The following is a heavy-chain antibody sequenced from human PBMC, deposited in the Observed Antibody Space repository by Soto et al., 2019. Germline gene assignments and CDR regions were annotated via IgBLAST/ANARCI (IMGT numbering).Heavy chain of an antibody. V-gene: IGHV1-69*06. CDR1: GYTFSSYA. D-gene: IGHD6-6*01. J-gene: IGHJ6*02. CDR2: IIPIFGTA. Sequence: QVQLVQSGAEVKKPGASVKVSCKASGYTFSSYAISWVRQAPGQGLEWMGGIIPIFGTANYAQKFQGRVTITADKSTSTAYMELSSLRSEDTAVYYCAKERIAARRYYYYYGMDVWGQGTTVTVSS. CDR3: AKERIAARRYYYYYGMDV.